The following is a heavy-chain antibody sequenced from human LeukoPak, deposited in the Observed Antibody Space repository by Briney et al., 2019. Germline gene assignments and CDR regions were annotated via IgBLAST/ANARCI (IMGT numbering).Heavy chain of an antibody. V-gene: IGHV3-48*01. Sequence: GGSLRLSCAASGFTFSSYSMNWVRQAPGKGLEWVSYISSSSSTIYYADSVKGRFTISRDNAKNSLYLQMNSLRAEDTAVYYCASCRAGSEVPYYYYMDVWGKGTTVTVSS. CDR3: ASCRAGSEVPYYYYMDV. J-gene: IGHJ6*03. D-gene: IGHD6-19*01. CDR2: ISSSSSTI. CDR1: GFTFSSYS.